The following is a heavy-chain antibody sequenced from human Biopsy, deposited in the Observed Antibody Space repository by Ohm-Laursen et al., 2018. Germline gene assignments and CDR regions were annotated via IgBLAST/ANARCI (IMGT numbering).Heavy chain of an antibody. J-gene: IGHJ4*02. CDR1: GYTLAELS. CDR2: FAPENGKT. V-gene: IGHV1-24*01. D-gene: IGHD1-1*01. Sequence: SVKVSCNVSGYTLAELSMHWVRQAPGRGLEWMGGFAPENGKTIYAQKFQGRVTMTEDTSTDTAYMELSSLRSEDTAVYYCAADINVWNVNYWGQGTQVTVSS. CDR3: AADINVWNVNY.